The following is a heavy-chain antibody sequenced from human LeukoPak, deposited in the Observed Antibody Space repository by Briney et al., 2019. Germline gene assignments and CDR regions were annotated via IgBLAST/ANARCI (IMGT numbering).Heavy chain of an antibody. CDR2: IYYSGST. Sequence: PSETLSLTCTVSGGSISTSSYYWGWIRQPPGKGLEWIATIYYSGSTNYNPSLKSRVTISVDTSKNQFSLKLSSVTAADTAVYYCARRHVEYSSSSDPYYFDYWGQGTLVTVSS. D-gene: IGHD6-6*01. CDR3: ARRHVEYSSSSDPYYFDY. CDR1: GGSISTSSYY. J-gene: IGHJ4*02. V-gene: IGHV4-39*07.